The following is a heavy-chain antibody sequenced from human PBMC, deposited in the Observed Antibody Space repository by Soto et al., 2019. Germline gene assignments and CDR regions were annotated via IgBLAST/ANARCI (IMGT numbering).Heavy chain of an antibody. CDR3: ASHPRYSGWNYFAY. CDR1: GGSISSYY. D-gene: IGHD1-26*01. Sequence: PSETLSLTCTVSGGSISSYYWSWIRQPPGKGLEWIGYIYYSGSTNYNPSLKSRVTISVDTSKNQFSLKLSSVTAADTAVYYCASHPRYSGWNYFAYWGQGTLVTVSS. J-gene: IGHJ4*02. CDR2: IYYSGST. V-gene: IGHV4-59*01.